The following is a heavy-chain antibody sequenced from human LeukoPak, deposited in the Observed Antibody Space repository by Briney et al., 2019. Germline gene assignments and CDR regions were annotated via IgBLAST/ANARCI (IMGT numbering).Heavy chain of an antibody. CDR3: AKSSYSIFDY. CDR2: INHSGST. V-gene: IGHV4-34*01. CDR1: GGSFSGYY. D-gene: IGHD5-18*01. J-gene: IGHJ4*02. Sequence: SETLSLTCAVYGGSFSGYYWSWIRQPPGKGLEYIGEINHSGSTNYNPSLKSRVTISVDTSKNQFSLKLSSVTAADTAVYYCAKSSYSIFDYWGQGTLVTVSS.